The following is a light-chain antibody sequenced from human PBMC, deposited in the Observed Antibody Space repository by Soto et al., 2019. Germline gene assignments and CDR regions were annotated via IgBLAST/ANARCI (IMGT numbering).Light chain of an antibody. J-gene: IGKJ2*01. CDR3: QQYNNWPPENT. CDR2: GAP. CDR1: QSVSSN. V-gene: IGKV3-15*01. Sequence: EIVMTQSPATLSVSPGERATLSCRASQSVSSNLAWYQQKPGQAPRLLIYGAPTRATGIPARFSGSGSGTEFTLTISSLQSEDFAVYYCQQYNNWPPENTFGQGTKLEIK.